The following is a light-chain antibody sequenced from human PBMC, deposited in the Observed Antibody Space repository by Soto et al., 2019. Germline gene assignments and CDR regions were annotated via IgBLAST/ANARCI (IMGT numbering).Light chain of an antibody. J-gene: IGKJ5*01. V-gene: IGKV1D-12*01. CDR2: AAS. CDR1: QGISSS. Sequence: DIQMTQSPSSVSASVGDRVPISCQASQGISSSLAWYQQKPGKAPKLLIYAASSLQSGVPSRFSGSGFGTDFTLTISSLQPEDSAIYYCQQADTFPITFGQGTRLEIK. CDR3: QQADTFPIT.